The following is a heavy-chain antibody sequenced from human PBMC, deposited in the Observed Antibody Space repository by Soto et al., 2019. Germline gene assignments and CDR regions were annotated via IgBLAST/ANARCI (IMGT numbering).Heavy chain of an antibody. CDR3: ARGFWSESGYDYPYIDY. V-gene: IGHV4-59*01. Sequence: PSETLSLTCTVSGGSIISYYWSWIRQPPGKGLEWIGYIYYSGSTNYNPSLKSRVTISVDTSKNQFSLKLSSVTAADTAVYYCARGFWSESGYDYPYIDYWGQGTLVTVSS. CDR1: GGSIISYY. CDR2: IYYSGST. D-gene: IGHD5-12*01. J-gene: IGHJ4*02.